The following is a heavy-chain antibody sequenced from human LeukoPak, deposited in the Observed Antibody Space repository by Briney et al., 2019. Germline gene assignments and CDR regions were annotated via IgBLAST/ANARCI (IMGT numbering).Heavy chain of an antibody. CDR1: GYTFINYY. J-gene: IGHJ5*02. Sequence: ASVNDTCKASGYTFINYYMHWVRPAPGQGLEWMGIINPSAGSTTYAQNFQGRVTMTRDTSTNTVYMELNSLRSDDTAVYYCARQRDSNWFDPWGKGTRVTVSS. D-gene: IGHD4-11*01. V-gene: IGHV1-46*01. CDR2: INPSAGST. CDR3: ARQRDSNWFDP.